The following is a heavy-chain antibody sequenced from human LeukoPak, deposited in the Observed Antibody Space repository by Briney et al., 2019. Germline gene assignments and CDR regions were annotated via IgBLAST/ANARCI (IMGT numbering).Heavy chain of an antibody. CDR1: GGSISSYY. Sequence: SETLSLTCTVSGGSISSYYWSWIRQPPGKGLEWIGYIYYSGSTNYNPSLKSRVTISVDTSKNQFSLELSSVTAADTAVYYCARSAYYYGSGSYWVYWGQGTLVTVSS. V-gene: IGHV4-59*01. D-gene: IGHD3-10*01. CDR3: ARSAYYYGSGSYWVY. J-gene: IGHJ4*02. CDR2: IYYSGST.